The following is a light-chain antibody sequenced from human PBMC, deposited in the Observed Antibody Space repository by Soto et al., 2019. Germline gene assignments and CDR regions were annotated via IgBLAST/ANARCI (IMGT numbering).Light chain of an antibody. J-gene: IGKJ1*01. CDR1: QSISRW. CDR2: DAS. Sequence: DIQMTQSPSTLSASVGDRVTITCRASQSISRWLAWYQQKPGKAPKALIYDASTLRSGVPSRFSGGGSGTEFTLTISSLQPDDFATYYCQQYNNWPPWTFGQGTKVEIK. V-gene: IGKV1-5*01. CDR3: QQYNNWPPWT.